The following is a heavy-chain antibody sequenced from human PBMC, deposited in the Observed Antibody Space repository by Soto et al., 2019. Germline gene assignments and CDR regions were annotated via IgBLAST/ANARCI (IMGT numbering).Heavy chain of an antibody. CDR2: ISYTGRT. Sequence: SETLSLTCIVSGDSVTSGSYYWTWLRQPPGKGLEWIGYISYTGRTKYNPSLQSRVTISVDTSKNDFSLNLSSVTAADTAVYYCARGLSYYDSSGSIQAKDYWGQGTLVTVS. J-gene: IGHJ4*02. V-gene: IGHV4-61*03. D-gene: IGHD3-22*01. CDR3: ARGLSYYDSSGSIQAKDY. CDR1: GDSVTSGSYY.